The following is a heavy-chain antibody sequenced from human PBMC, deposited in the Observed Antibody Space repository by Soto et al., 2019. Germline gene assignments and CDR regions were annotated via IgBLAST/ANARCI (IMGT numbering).Heavy chain of an antibody. CDR1: GGYSSSYC. CDR2: IYYSGST. D-gene: IGHD3-22*01. Sequence: EPLSHTWRVAGGYSSSYCWSCIRKTDGKGLEWIGYIYYSGSTYYNPSLKSRVTISVDTSKNQFSLKLSSVTAADTAVYYCARSGEYYDSSGYFDYWGQGTLVTVSS. J-gene: IGHJ4*02. V-gene: IGHV4-59*06. CDR3: ARSGEYYDSSGYFDY.